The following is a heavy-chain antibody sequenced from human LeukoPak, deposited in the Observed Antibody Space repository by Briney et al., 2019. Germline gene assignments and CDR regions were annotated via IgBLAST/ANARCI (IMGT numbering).Heavy chain of an antibody. D-gene: IGHD2-15*01. J-gene: IGHJ3*02. CDR2: ISCCGSTI. Sequence: GGSLRLSCVASGFTFRSYEVNWVRQAPGKGLEGVSYISCCGSTIHYANSVKGRFTISRDNAKTSLYPQMNSLSAEDTAVYYCARYSDGFDIWGQGTMVTVSS. CDR3: ARYSDGFDI. CDR1: GFTFRSYE. V-gene: IGHV3-48*03.